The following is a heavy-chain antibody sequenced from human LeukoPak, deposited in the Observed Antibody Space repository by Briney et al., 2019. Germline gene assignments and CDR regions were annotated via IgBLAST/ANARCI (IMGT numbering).Heavy chain of an antibody. CDR1: GSSFSTYW. CDR3: ARLASRGDADKTSGLAYFDN. Sequence: GESLKISCKGSGSSFSTYWIAWVRQMPGKGLEWMGIIWPGDSDARYSPSFQGQVTISADKSISTAYLQWSSLKASDTAIYYCARLASRGDADKTSGLAYFDNWGQGTPVTVSS. V-gene: IGHV5-51*01. CDR2: IWPGDSDA. D-gene: IGHD2-15*01. J-gene: IGHJ4*02.